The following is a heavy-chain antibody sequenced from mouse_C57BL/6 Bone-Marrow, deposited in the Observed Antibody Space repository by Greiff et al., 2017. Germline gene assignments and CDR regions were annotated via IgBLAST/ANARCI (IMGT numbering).Heavy chain of an antibody. V-gene: IGHV5-17*01. Sequence: EVKLVESGGGLVKPGGSLKLSCAASGFTFSDYGMHWVRQAPEKGLEWVAYISRGSSTIYYADTVKGRFTISRDNAKNTLFLQKTSLRSEDTAMXYCARRGGSSPYYAMDYWGQGTSVTVSS. CDR3: ARRGGSSPYYAMDY. D-gene: IGHD1-1*01. CDR2: ISRGSSTI. J-gene: IGHJ4*01. CDR1: GFTFSDYG.